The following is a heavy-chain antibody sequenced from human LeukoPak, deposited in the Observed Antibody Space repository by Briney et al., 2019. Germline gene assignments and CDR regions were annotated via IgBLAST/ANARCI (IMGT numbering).Heavy chain of an antibody. CDR1: GFTFSSYS. CDR2: ISSSSSYV. Sequence: GGSLRLSCAASGFTFSSYSMNWVRQAPGKGLEWVSSISSSSSYVYYADSVKGRFTISRDNAKNSLYLQMNSLRAEDTAVYYCAREDSYYYGSGSYPFDYWGQGTLVTVSS. CDR3: AREDSYYYGSGSYPFDY. V-gene: IGHV3-21*01. J-gene: IGHJ4*02. D-gene: IGHD3-10*01.